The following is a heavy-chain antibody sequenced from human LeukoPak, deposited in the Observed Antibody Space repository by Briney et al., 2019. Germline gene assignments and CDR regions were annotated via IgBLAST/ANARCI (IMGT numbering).Heavy chain of an antibody. Sequence: GGSLRLSCAASGFTVSSNYMNWVRQAPGKGLEWVSVIYSGGTTFYADSVKGRFTISRDNAKNSVSLQMNSLRAEDTAVYYCARDPRFFSCFDSWGQGTLVTVSS. CDR3: ARDPRFFSCFDS. V-gene: IGHV3-53*01. D-gene: IGHD3-3*01. J-gene: IGHJ4*02. CDR2: IYSGGTT. CDR1: GFTVSSNY.